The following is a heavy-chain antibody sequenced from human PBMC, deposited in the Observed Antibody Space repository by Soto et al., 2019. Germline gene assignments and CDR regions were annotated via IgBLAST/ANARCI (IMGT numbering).Heavy chain of an antibody. CDR3: ARGSYASNFDS. CDR2: IYHRGGT. V-gene: IGHV4-4*02. Sequence: QVQLQESGPGLVKPSGTLSLTCGVSGGSISSSNWWSWVRQPPGKGLEWIGEIYHRGGTNHNPSLKSRVTISLDKSKNQFSLKLSSVTAADTAIYYCARGSYASNFDSWGQGTLVTVSS. J-gene: IGHJ4*02. CDR1: GGSISSSNW. D-gene: IGHD3-16*01.